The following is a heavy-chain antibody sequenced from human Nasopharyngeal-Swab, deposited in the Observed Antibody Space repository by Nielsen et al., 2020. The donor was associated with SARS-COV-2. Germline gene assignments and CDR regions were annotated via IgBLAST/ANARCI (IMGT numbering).Heavy chain of an antibody. V-gene: IGHV4-39*07. J-gene: IGHJ4*02. CDR1: GRSISSSSYY. D-gene: IGHD2-2*01. CDR3: ARDAGGYCSSTCCYAIPI. CDR2: IYYSGSI. Sequence: SETLSPTCTLSGRSISSSSYYWGWIRQPPGKGLEWIGSIYYSGSIYYNPCLKSRVTISVDKSKNQFSLKLSSVTAADTAVYSCARDAGGYCSSTCCYAIPIWGQGTLVTVSS.